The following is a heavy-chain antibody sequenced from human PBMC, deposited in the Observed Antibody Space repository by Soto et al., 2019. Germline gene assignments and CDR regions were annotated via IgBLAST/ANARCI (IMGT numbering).Heavy chain of an antibody. CDR1: GYTFTDFA. D-gene: IGHD6-19*01. CDR2: INPATGSI. CDR3: TREGAVAGNWLDP. V-gene: IGHV1-3*01. J-gene: IGHJ5*02. Sequence: GASVKVACKTSGYTFTDFAMHCVRQAPGQSLEWMGWINPATGSIKYLKKFEGRVTITRDTSASTVYMDLRSLRSEDTAVYYCTREGAVAGNWLDPWGQGTLVTVS.